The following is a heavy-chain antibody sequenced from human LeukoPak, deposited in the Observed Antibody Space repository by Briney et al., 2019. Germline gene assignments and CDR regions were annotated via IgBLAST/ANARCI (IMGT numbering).Heavy chain of an antibody. J-gene: IGHJ4*02. CDR2: ISGSSSYI. D-gene: IGHD2-2*01. V-gene: IGHV3-21*01. CDR3: ARDPGYCDNTSCYAANFDY. Sequence: PGGSLRLSCAASGFTFSSYSMNWVRQAPGKGLEWVSSISGSSSYIYYADSVKGRFTISRDNSKNTLYLQMNSLRAEDTAVYYCARDPGYCDNTSCYAANFDYWGQGTLVTVSS. CDR1: GFTFSSYS.